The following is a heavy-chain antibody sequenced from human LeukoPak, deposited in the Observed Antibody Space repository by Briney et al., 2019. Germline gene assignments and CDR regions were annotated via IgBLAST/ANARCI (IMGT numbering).Heavy chain of an antibody. J-gene: IGHJ6*02. CDR1: GFTFSSYA. CDR3: AKGDARDGYSNHDYYSMDV. D-gene: IGHD5-24*01. V-gene: IGHV3-23*01. Sequence: GGSLRLSCAASGFTFSSYAMSWVRQAPGKGLEWVSAISGNGGSTYYADSVKGRFTISRDNSKNTLYLQLNSLRAEDTAVYYCAKGDARDGYSNHDYYSMDVWGQGTTVTVSS. CDR2: ISGNGGST.